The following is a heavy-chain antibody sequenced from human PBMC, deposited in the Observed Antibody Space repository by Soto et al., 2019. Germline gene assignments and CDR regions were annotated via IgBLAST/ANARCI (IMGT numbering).Heavy chain of an antibody. V-gene: IGHV4-31*03. Sequence: QVQLQESAAGLVKASQTLSLTCTVSGGSVSSGAYYWTWIRQRPGKGLEWIGYIYYSGSTYYSPSLKSRLSISLDTSKNQFSLRLSSVTAADTAMYYCERARLRAVYAFDIWGQGTMVTVSS. D-gene: IGHD5-12*01. CDR3: ERARLRAVYAFDI. CDR1: GGSVSSGAYY. CDR2: IYYSGST. J-gene: IGHJ3*02.